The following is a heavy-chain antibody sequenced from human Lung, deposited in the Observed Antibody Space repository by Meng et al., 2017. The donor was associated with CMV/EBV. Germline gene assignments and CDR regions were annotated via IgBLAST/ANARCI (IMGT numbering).Heavy chain of an antibody. CDR2: IHSSGGT. Sequence: LQASGLRLVKPSQTLSLTSTALGSSITVCGYYRSWIRQHPGKGLEWIGYIHSSGGTYYNPSLSSRLTISVDTSKNQFALKLSSVTAADTAVYSCARASYGSGSPLGEAWFDPWGQGTLVTVSS. J-gene: IGHJ5*02. CDR1: GSSITVCGYY. D-gene: IGHD3-10*01. CDR3: ARASYGSGSPLGEAWFDP. V-gene: IGHV4-31*03.